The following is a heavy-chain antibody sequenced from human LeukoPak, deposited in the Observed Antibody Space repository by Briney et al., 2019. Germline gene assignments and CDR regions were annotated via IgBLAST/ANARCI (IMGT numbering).Heavy chain of an antibody. D-gene: IGHD2-2*01. CDR3: AKVPDTVVVPAAFNWFDP. V-gene: IGHV3-23*01. Sequence: GGSLRLSCAASGLTFSTYAMSWVRQAPGTGLEWVSSITGSGDSTYYADSVKGRFTISRDNSKNTLYLQMNSLRAEDTAVYYCAKVPDTVVVPAAFNWFDPWGQGTLVTVSS. CDR2: ITGSGDST. J-gene: IGHJ5*02. CDR1: GLTFSTYA.